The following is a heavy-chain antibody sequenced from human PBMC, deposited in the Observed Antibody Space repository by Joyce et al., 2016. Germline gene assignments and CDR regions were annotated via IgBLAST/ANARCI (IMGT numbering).Heavy chain of an antibody. D-gene: IGHD3-22*01. J-gene: IGHJ3*02. CDR1: GFTFSRYA. CDR2: IPYDRSNK. V-gene: IGHV3-30-3*02. Sequence: QVHLVESGGGVVQPGRSLRLSCAASGFTFSRYAMHGVRQATGKGLEWVTFIPYDRSNKYYADSVKGRFTISRDNSKNTLYLQMNSLRPEDTAMYYCAKDFFESSGGYCAFDMWGQGTMVTVSP. CDR3: AKDFFESSGGYCAFDM.